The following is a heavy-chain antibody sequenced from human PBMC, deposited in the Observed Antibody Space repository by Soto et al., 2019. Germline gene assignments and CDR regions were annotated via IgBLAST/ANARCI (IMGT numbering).Heavy chain of an antibody. CDR2: INQDGSDK. V-gene: IGHV3-7*01. Sequence: EMQLVESGGGLVQPGGSLRLSCAGSGLTFRNDWLSWVRQAPGKGLEWVANINQDGSDKNYVDSVKGRFTISRDNAKNSLYLQMNSLRAEDSAVYSCARDTTGILDYWGQGTLVTVSS. D-gene: IGHD1-1*01. CDR3: ARDTTGILDY. J-gene: IGHJ4*02. CDR1: GLTFRNDW.